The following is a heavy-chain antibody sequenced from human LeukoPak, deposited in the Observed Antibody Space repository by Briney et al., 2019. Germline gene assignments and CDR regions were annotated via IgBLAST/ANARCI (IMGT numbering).Heavy chain of an antibody. Sequence: ASVKVSCKASVGTFNNYAIGWVRQAPGQGLEWMGGIIPIFGTANYAQKFQGRVTITADESTSTAYMELSSLRSEDTAVYYCARDLGFGELYNAFDIWGQGTMVTVSS. CDR1: VGTFNNYA. D-gene: IGHD3-10*01. CDR3: ARDLGFGELYNAFDI. CDR2: IIPIFGTA. J-gene: IGHJ3*02. V-gene: IGHV1-69*13.